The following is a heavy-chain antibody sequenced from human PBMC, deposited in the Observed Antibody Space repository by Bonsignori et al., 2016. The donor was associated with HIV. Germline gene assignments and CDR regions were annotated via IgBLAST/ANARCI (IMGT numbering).Heavy chain of an antibody. V-gene: IGHV1-18*01. CDR3: ASSGVAPWIPPGAFDI. J-gene: IGHJ3*02. CDR2: ISAYNGNT. Sequence: WVRQAPGQGLEWMGWISAYNGNTNYAQKLQGRVTMTTDTSTSTAYMELRSLRSDDTAVYYCASSGVAPWIPPGAFDIWGQGTMVTVSS. D-gene: IGHD3-10*01.